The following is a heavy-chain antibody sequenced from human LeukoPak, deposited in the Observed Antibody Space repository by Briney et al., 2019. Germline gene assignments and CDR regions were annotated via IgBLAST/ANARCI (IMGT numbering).Heavy chain of an antibody. J-gene: IGHJ4*02. D-gene: IGHD2-2*01. CDR2: IYYSGST. CDR3: ARGASGYCSSTSCLDFDY. Sequence: SETLSLTCTVSGGSISSYYWSWIRQPPGKGLEWIGYIYYSGSTNYNPSLKSRVTISVDTSKNQFSLKLSSVTAADTAVYHCARGASGYCSSTSCLDFDYWGQGTLVTVSS. CDR1: GGSISSYY. V-gene: IGHV4-59*01.